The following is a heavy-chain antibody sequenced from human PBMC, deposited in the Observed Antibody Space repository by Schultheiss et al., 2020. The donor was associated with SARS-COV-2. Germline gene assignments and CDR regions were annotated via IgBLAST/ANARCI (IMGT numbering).Heavy chain of an antibody. J-gene: IGHJ5*02. D-gene: IGHD6-13*01. Sequence: GGSLRLSCAASGFTFSSYTLHWVRQAPGKGLEWVAVISYDGSNKYYADSVKGRFTISRDNAKNSLYLQMNSLRAEDTAVYYCAKDRSGPTAGRGGWSDPWGQGTLVTVSS. V-gene: IGHV3-30*07. CDR3: AKDRSGPTAGRGGWSDP. CDR2: ISYDGSNK. CDR1: GFTFSSYT.